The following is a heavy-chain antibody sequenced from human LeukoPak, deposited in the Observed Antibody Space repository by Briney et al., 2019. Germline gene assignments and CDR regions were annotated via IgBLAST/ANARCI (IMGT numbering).Heavy chain of an antibody. D-gene: IGHD2-2*01. J-gene: IGHJ5*02. CDR1: GFSFSTYA. CDR2: IAYDGSNT. CDR3: AKDIGSTSLYNWFDP. V-gene: IGHV3-33*03. Sequence: GRSLRLSCTVSGFSFSTYAMHWVRQAPGQGLEWVAVIAYDGSNTYYLDSVKGRFTISRDNSENTLYLQMNSLRAEDTAVYYSAKDIGSTSLYNWFDPWGQGTLVTVSS.